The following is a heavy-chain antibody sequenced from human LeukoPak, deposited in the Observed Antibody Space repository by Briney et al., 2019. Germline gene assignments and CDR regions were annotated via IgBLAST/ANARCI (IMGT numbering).Heavy chain of an antibody. CDR2: INPSGGST. J-gene: IGHJ4*02. D-gene: IGHD3-10*01. V-gene: IGHV1-46*01. CDR3: ARDSLPHYYTSGSQNPADY. Sequence: ASAKGSCKASGYTLTSYRIQWVRQAPGQGLEWMGVINPSGGSTSYTQKFQGRVTMTRDTSTSTVYMELSSLTSEDTAVYYCARDSLPHYYTSGSQNPADYWGQGTLVTVSS. CDR1: GYTLTSYR.